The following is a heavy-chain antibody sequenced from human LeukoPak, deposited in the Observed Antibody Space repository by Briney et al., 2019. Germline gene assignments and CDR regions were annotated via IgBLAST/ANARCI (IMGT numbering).Heavy chain of an antibody. J-gene: IGHJ4*02. CDR1: GGSISSYY. Sequence: SETLSLTCTVSGGSISSYYWSWIPQPAGKGLEWIGRIYTSGSTNYNPSLKSRVTISVDKSKNQFSLKLSSVTAADTAVYYCARAPIVGATYFDYWGQGTLVTVSS. V-gene: IGHV4-4*07. D-gene: IGHD1-26*01. CDR2: IYTSGST. CDR3: ARAPIVGATYFDY.